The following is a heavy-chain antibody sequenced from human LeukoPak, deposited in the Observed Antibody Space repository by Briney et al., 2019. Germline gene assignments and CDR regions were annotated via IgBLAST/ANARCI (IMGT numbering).Heavy chain of an antibody. D-gene: IGHD5-24*01. Sequence: PGGSLRLSCAAPGFTFDDYAMHWVRQAPGKGLVWVSRINNDGSTTNYADSVKGRFTISRDNAKNTLYLQMNSLRAEDTGVYYCASERWLQYWGQGTLVTVSS. CDR2: INNDGSTT. CDR3: ASERWLQY. J-gene: IGHJ4*02. V-gene: IGHV3-74*01. CDR1: GFTFDDYA.